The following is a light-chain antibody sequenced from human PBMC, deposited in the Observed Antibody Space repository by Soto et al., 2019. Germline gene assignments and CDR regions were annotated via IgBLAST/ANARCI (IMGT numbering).Light chain of an antibody. Sequence: QSALTQPASVSGSPGQSITISCTGTSSDIGSYNYVAWYQQFPGKTPKLIIYEVRNRPSGVSFRFSGSKSGNTASLTISGLQPEDEGDYSCCSYSGSRLIFGGGTKLTVL. CDR1: SSDIGSYNY. CDR3: CSYSGSRLI. CDR2: EVR. V-gene: IGLV2-14*01. J-gene: IGLJ2*01.